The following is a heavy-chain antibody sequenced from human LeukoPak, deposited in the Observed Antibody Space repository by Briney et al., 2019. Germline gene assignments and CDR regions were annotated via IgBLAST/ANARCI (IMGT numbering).Heavy chain of an antibody. D-gene: IGHD6-19*01. CDR3: ARGYNAGWFDY. V-gene: IGHV3-30*04. J-gene: IGHJ4*02. CDR1: EFSFSTYT. Sequence: PGGSLRLSCAASEFSFSTYTLHWVRQAPGKGLEWVAVISSDGTIQDYADSVKARFTISRDNPKNTLFLQLNSLRVEDTAVYFCARGYNAGWFDYWGQGTLVTVSS. CDR2: ISSDGTIQ.